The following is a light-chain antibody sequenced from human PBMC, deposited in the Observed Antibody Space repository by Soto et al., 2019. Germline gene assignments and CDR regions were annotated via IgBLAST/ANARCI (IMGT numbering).Light chain of an antibody. V-gene: IGLV2-8*01. Sequence: QSVLTQPPSASGSPGQSVTISCTGTSSDVGGYNYVSWYQQYPGRASKLMIYEVTKRPSGVPDRFSGSKSGNTASLTVSGLQAADEADYYCSSYAASNNFYFVFGGGTQLTVL. CDR3: SSYAASNNFYFV. CDR2: EVT. CDR1: SSDVGGYNY. J-gene: IGLJ3*02.